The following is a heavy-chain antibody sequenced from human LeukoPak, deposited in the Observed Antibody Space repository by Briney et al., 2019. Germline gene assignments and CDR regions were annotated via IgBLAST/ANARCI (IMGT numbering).Heavy chain of an antibody. V-gene: IGHV1-2*02. J-gene: IGHJ3*02. CDR3: ARVPSFGIAAARGAFDI. Sequence: ASVKVSCKASGYTFTGYYMHWVRQAPGQGLEWMGWINPNSGGTNYAQKFQGRVTMTRDTSISTAYMELSRLRSDDTAVYYCARVPSFGIAAARGAFDIWGQGTMVTVSS. D-gene: IGHD6-13*01. CDR2: INPNSGGT. CDR1: GYTFTGYY.